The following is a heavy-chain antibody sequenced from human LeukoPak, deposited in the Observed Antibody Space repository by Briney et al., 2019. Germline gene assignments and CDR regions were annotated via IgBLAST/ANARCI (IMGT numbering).Heavy chain of an antibody. Sequence: SETLCLTCTVSGGSISSYYWSWIRQPAGKGLEWIGRIYTSGSTNYNPSLKSRVTMSVDTSKNQFSLKLSSVTAADTAVCYCARGKRRGYYGSGSYYPFDYWGQGTLVTVSS. V-gene: IGHV4-4*07. CDR1: GGSISSYY. CDR2: IYTSGST. CDR3: ARGKRRGYYGSGSYYPFDY. J-gene: IGHJ4*02. D-gene: IGHD3-10*01.